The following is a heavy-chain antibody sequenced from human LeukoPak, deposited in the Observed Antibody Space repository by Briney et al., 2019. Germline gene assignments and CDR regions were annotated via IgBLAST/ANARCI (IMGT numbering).Heavy chain of an antibody. CDR2: ITANGGYT. J-gene: IGHJ3*01. CDR1: TFSFSKFA. Sequence: GGSLRLSCAASTFSFSKFALICVGQAPGQGLEWITAITANGGYTRYADAVKGRFTVSRDNSKNTLYLQINSLRPEDTAMYYCAKDPNCDFIGAFDFWCQGTMVTVSS. D-gene: IGHD2-21*02. CDR3: AKDPNCDFIGAFDF. V-gene: IGHV3-23*01.